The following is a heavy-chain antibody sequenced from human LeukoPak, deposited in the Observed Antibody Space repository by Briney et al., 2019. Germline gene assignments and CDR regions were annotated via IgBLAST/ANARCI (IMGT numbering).Heavy chain of an antibody. Sequence: GGSLRLSCAASGFTFDDYGMTWVRQAPGKGLEWVSSINWNGGSTGYADSVKGRFTISRDNAKNSLFLQMNSPRAEDTALYYCARDRGPYDSSGYYPYDAFDIWGQGTMVTVSS. D-gene: IGHD3-22*01. CDR1: GFTFDDYG. J-gene: IGHJ3*02. CDR3: ARDRGPYDSSGYYPYDAFDI. CDR2: INWNGGST. V-gene: IGHV3-20*04.